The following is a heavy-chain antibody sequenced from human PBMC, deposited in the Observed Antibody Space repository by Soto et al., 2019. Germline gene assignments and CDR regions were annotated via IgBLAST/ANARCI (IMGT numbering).Heavy chain of an antibody. CDR1: GASISTNHHN. CDR2: IHYRGDT. Sequence: SETLSLTCTVSGASISTNHHNWAWVRQPPGEGLEWMGNIHYRGDTYFNPSLGSRLSISVDTSKNQFSLKLTSVTAADTAVYYCARLPTGYPNWFDPWGQGTLVTVSS. J-gene: IGHJ5*02. CDR3: ARLPTGYPNWFDP. D-gene: IGHD3-9*01. V-gene: IGHV4-39*01.